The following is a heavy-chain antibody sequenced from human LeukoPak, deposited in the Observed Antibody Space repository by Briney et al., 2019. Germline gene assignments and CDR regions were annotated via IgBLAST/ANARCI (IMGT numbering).Heavy chain of an antibody. J-gene: IGHJ3*02. V-gene: IGHV4-4*07. D-gene: IGHD6-6*01. CDR3: ARPGPSGPINIAARLTGGNDAFDI. Sequence: PSETLSLTCTVSGGSISSYYWSWIRQPAGKGLEWIGRIYSSGSSNYSPSLKSRVTMSVDTSKNQFSLNLSSVTAADTAVYYCARPGPSGPINIAARLTGGNDAFDIWGQGTMVTVSS. CDR2: IYSSGSS. CDR1: GGSISSYY.